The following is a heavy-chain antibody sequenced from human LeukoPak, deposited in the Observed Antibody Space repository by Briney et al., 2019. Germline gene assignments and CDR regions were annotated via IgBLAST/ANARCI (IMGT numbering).Heavy chain of an antibody. CDR1: GYTFTGYY. CDR2: INPNSGGT. D-gene: IGHD6-19*01. Sequence: ASVKVSCKASGYTFTGYYMHWVRQAPGQGLEWMGRINPNSGGTNYAQKFQGRVTMTRDTSISTAYMGLSGLRSDDTAVYYCARGRDSGWYLFDYWGQGTLVTVSS. J-gene: IGHJ4*02. CDR3: ARGRDSGWYLFDY. V-gene: IGHV1-2*06.